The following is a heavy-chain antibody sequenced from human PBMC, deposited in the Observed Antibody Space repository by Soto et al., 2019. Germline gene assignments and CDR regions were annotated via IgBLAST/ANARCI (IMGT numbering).Heavy chain of an antibody. CDR1: GDSVTRSNW. V-gene: IGHV4-4*02. CDR2: ICHSGNT. CDR3: ATSGWNEDFYYYYGVDV. J-gene: IGHJ6*02. Sequence: SETLSLTCAVSGDSVTRSNWWSWVRQSPGKGLEWIGEICHSGNTKYNPSLKSRITMSVDKAKNQFSLKMTSVTAADTAVYYCATSGWNEDFYYYYGVDVWGQGTTVTVSS. D-gene: IGHD6-19*01.